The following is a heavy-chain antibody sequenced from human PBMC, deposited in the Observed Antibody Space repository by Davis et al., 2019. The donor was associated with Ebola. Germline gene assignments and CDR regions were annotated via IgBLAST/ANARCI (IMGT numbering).Heavy chain of an antibody. CDR3: AKGTTQGY. D-gene: IGHD1-7*01. Sequence: GESLKISCAASGFTFRSYAMSWVRQAPGKGLEWVAVISYDGSNKYYADSVKGRFTISRDNSKNTLYLQMNSLRAEDTAVYYCAKGTTQGYWGQGTLVTVSS. CDR1: GFTFRSYA. J-gene: IGHJ4*02. V-gene: IGHV3-30*18. CDR2: ISYDGSNK.